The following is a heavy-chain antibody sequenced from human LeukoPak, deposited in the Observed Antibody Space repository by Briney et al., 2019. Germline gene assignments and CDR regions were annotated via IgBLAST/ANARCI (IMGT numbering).Heavy chain of an antibody. V-gene: IGHV3-33*01. D-gene: IGHD4-17*01. J-gene: IGHJ6*02. Sequence: GGSLRLSCAASGFTFSSYGMHWVRQAPGKGLEWVAVIWYDGSNKYYADSVKGRFTISRDNSENTLYLQMNSLRAEDTAVYYCARGMDYVGYYYYGMDVWGQGTTVTVSS. CDR3: ARGMDYVGYYYYGMDV. CDR2: IWYDGSNK. CDR1: GFTFSSYG.